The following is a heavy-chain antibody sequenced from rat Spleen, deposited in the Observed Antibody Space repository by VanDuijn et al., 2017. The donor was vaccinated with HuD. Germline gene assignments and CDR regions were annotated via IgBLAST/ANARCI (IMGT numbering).Heavy chain of an antibody. V-gene: IGHV5-31*01. D-gene: IGHD3-6*01. CDR2: ITHSDGST. CDR1: GFTFNNYW. J-gene: IGHJ4*01. Sequence: EVQLVESGGGLVQPGRSLKLSCAASGFTFNNYWMSWIRQAPGKGLEWVATITHSDGSTYYPDSVRGRFTISRDNARNTLYLQMNSLRTEDTATYYCTRENWVLDAWGQGTSVTVSS. CDR3: TRENWVLDA.